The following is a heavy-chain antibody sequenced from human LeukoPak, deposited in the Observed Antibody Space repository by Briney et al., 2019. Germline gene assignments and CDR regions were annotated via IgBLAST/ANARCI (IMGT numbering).Heavy chain of an antibody. V-gene: IGHV4-59*01. CDR3: ARGLGLSTLLDY. D-gene: IGHD3-16*02. CDR2: IYYSGST. J-gene: IGHJ4*02. CDR1: GGSISSYY. Sequence: SETLSLTCTVSGGSISSYYWSWIRQPPGKGLEWIGYIYYSGSTNYNPSLKSRVTISVDTSKNQFSLKLSSVTAADTAVYYCARGLGLSTLLDYWGQGTLVIVSS.